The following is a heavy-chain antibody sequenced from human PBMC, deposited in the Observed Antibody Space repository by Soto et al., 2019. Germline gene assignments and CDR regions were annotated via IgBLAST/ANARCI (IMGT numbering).Heavy chain of an antibody. CDR3: ARGVRGVATIAIGFYLDY. CDR1: GFIFNSYG. V-gene: IGHV3-30*03. J-gene: IGHJ4*02. CDR2: ISSDGSSI. D-gene: IGHD5-12*01. Sequence: VQLVESGGGVVQPGRSLRRSCAASGFIFNSYGMHWIRQAPGKGLEWVAVISSDGSSIFYPDSVKGRFTISRENSNNTLYLQKNRLRGDDTAVYYCARGVRGVATIAIGFYLDYWGQGTLVTTSS.